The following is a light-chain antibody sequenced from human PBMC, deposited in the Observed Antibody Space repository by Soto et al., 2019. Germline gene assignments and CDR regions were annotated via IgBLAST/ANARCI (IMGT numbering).Light chain of an antibody. CDR1: QGISSY. J-gene: IGKJ1*01. CDR3: QQYYSYPT. CDR2: AAS. V-gene: IGKV1-8*01. Sequence: AIRMTQSPSSLSASTGDRVTITCRASQGISSYLAWYQQKPGKAPKHLIYAASTLQSGVPSRFSGSGSGTDFTLTISCLQSEDFATYYCQQYYSYPTFGQGT.